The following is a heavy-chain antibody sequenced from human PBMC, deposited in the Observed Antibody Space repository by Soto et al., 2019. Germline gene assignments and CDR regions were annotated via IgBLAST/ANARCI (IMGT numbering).Heavy chain of an antibody. CDR1: GFTFSSYG. D-gene: IGHD6-19*01. CDR3: AAIAVAGTGFDY. Sequence: QVQLVESGGGVVQPGRSLRLSCAASGFTFSSYGMHWVRQAPGKGLEWVAVIWYDGSNKYYADSVKGRYTISRDNSKNTLYLQMNRPRAEDTAVYYCAAIAVAGTGFDYWGQGTLVTVSS. CDR2: IWYDGSNK. V-gene: IGHV3-33*01. J-gene: IGHJ4*02.